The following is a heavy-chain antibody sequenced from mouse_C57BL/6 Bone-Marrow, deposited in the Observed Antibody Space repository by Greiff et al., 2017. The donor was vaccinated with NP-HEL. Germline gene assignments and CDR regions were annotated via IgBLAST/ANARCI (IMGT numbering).Heavy chain of an antibody. J-gene: IGHJ3*01. CDR3: TKGAWFAY. CDR2: IDPENGDT. Sequence: VQLQQSGAELVRPGASVKLSCTASGFNIKDDYMHWVKQRPEQGLEWIGWIDPENGDTEYASKFQGKATITADTSSNTAYLQLSSLTSEDTAVYYCTKGAWFAYWGRGTLVTVSA. CDR1: GFNIKDDY. V-gene: IGHV14-4*01.